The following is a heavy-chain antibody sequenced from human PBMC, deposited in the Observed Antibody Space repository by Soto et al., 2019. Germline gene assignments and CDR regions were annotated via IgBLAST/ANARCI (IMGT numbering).Heavy chain of an antibody. CDR3: AREGNYHEY. Sequence: EVQLVESGGGLVKPGGSLRLSCATSGFTFSTYAMTWVRQAPGKGLEWVAFISSSGSNIQYADSVEGRFTISRVDAKNSVYLQMDSLGADDTALYYCAREGNYHEYWCQGTLVSVSS. CDR1: GFTFSTYA. D-gene: IGHD3-10*01. CDR2: ISSSGSNI. J-gene: IGHJ4*02. V-gene: IGHV3-21*01.